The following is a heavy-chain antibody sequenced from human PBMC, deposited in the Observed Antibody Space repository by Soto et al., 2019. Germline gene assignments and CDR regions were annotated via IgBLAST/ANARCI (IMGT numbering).Heavy chain of an antibody. CDR3: ARDRSMDGYNSRSFDY. CDR1: GGTFSSFG. J-gene: IGHJ4*02. CDR2: IIPLFGTA. Sequence: QVQLVQSGAEVKKPGSSVQVSCKASGGTFSSFGFNWVRQAPGQGLEWMGGIIPLFGTANYAEKFQGRVTISADEGTSTASMELIGLRSEDTAIYYCARDRSMDGYNSRSFDYCGQGTLVTVS. V-gene: IGHV1-69*01. D-gene: IGHD5-12*01.